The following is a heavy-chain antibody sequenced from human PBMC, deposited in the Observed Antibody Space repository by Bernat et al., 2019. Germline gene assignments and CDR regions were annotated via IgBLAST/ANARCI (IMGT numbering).Heavy chain of an antibody. CDR3: AIAPISYCSSTSCYGGYYMDV. V-gene: IGHV3-74*03. J-gene: IGHJ6*03. Sequence: EVQLVESGGGSVQPGGSLRLSCAASGFTFSSFWMHWVRQAPGKGLMWVSRINSDGGTTTYADSVKGRFTISRDNTKNTVYLQMNSLRAEDTAVYYCAIAPISYCSSTSCYGGYYMDVWGKVTTVTVSS. CDR2: INSDGGTT. D-gene: IGHD2-2*01. CDR1: GFTFSSFW.